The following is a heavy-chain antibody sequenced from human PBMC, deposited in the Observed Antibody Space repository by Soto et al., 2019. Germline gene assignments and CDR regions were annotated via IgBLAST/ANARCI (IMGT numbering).Heavy chain of an antibody. CDR2: ISGSGTAT. CDR3: AKTRLYDNNDYHRDGFDV. D-gene: IGHD3-22*01. CDR1: GFPFWTYA. Sequence: EVQLLESGGGLVQPGGSMRLSCEASGFPFWTYAMSWVRQAPRKGLEWVSGISGSGTATYYTDSVKGRFTVSRDNSKDTLLLQMNTRRVEDKAVYYCAKTRLYDNNDYHRDGFDVWGPGTAVTVSS. V-gene: IGHV3-23*01. J-gene: IGHJ3*01.